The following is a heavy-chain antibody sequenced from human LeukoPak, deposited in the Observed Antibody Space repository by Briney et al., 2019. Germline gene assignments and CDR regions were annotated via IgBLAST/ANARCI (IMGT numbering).Heavy chain of an antibody. CDR1: GGSISSSSYY. D-gene: IGHD6-19*01. V-gene: IGHV4-39*07. CDR2: IYYSGST. CDR3: ARDERGVAVAGTGDYYFDY. J-gene: IGHJ4*02. Sequence: KPSETLSLTCTVSGGSISSSSYYWGWIRQPPGKGLEWIGSIYYSGSTYYNPSLKSRVTISVDTSKNQFSLKLSSVTAADTAVYYCARDERGVAVAGTGDYYFDYWGQGTLVTVSS.